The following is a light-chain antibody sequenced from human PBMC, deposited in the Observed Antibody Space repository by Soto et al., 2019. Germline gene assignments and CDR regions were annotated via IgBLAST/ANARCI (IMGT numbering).Light chain of an antibody. CDR2: GAS. Sequence: EIVLTQSPGTLSLSPGERATLSCRASQSFSSSYLAWYQQKPGQAPRLLIYGASSRATGIPDRFGGSGSGTDFTLTISSLEPEDFAVYYCQHCGSALFTFGPGTKVDVK. CDR1: QSFSSSY. V-gene: IGKV3-20*01. J-gene: IGKJ3*01. CDR3: QHCGSALFT.